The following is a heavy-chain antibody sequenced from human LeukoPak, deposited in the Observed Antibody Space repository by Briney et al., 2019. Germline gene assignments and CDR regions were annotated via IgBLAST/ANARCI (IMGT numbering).Heavy chain of an antibody. Sequence: NTGGSLRLSCAASGFTFSSYSMNWVRQAPGKGLEWVSSISSSSSYIYYADSVKGRFTISRDNAKNSLYLQVNSLRAEDTAVYYCARAFNYYGSGSYYDLIDYWGQGTLVTVST. CDR1: GFTFSSYS. J-gene: IGHJ4*02. V-gene: IGHV3-21*01. CDR2: ISSSSSYI. D-gene: IGHD3-10*01. CDR3: ARAFNYYGSGSYYDLIDY.